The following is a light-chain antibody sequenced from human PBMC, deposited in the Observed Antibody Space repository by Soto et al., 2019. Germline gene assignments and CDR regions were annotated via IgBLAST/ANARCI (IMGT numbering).Light chain of an antibody. CDR3: TTYTGSSTPVV. CDR1: SSDVGGYNY. CDR2: DVS. J-gene: IGLJ2*01. Sequence: QSVLTQPASVSGSPGQSITISCTGTSSDVGGYNYVSWYQHHPGKAPKLMIYDVSNRPSGVSNRFSGSKSGNTASLTSSGLQAEDDADYYCTTYTGSSTPVVFGGGTKVTVL. V-gene: IGLV2-14*03.